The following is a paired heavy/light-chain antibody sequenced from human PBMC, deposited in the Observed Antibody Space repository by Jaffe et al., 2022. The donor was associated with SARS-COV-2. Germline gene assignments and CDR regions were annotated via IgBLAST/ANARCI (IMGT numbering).Heavy chain of an antibody. Sequence: QLQLQESGPGLVKPSETLSLTCTVSGGSISTPTYYWGWIRQPPGKGLEWIGGIYYSGSTYYNPSLKSRVTMSADTSKNQFSLQLNSVTAADTAVYYCARHRRGSSQNFDYWGQGTLVTVSS. D-gene: IGHD6-13*01. CDR1: GGSISTPTYY. CDR3: ARHRRGSSQNFDY. V-gene: IGHV4-39*01. J-gene: IGHJ4*02. CDR2: IYYSGST.
Light chain of an antibody. CDR1: SSDVGSYNR. V-gene: IGLV2-18*02. J-gene: IGLJ2*01. Sequence: QSALTQPPSVSGSPGQSVTISCTGTSSDVGSYNRVSWYQQPPGTAPKLMIYEVSNRPSGVPDRFSGSKSGNTASLTISGLQTEDEADYYCSSYTSTTIVVFGGGTKVTVL. CDR2: EVS. CDR3: SSYTSTTIVV.